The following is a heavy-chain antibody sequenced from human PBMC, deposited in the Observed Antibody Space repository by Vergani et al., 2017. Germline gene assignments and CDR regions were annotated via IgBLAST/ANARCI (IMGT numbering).Heavy chain of an antibody. V-gene: IGHV3-48*01. D-gene: IGHD2-2*01. J-gene: IGHJ3*01. CDR1: GFDLSSYI. CDR2: VSSCTKNQ. CDR3: AREYSSTSGRAFDF. Sequence: QLVESGGGWVQPGGSLRLSCVVSGFDLSSYIMNWVRQAPGKGLEWVAFVSSCTKNQSYAESVKGRFTISRDSAKNSLYLQMDSLRAEDTAVYYCAREYSSTSGRAFDFWGQGKKVTVSS.